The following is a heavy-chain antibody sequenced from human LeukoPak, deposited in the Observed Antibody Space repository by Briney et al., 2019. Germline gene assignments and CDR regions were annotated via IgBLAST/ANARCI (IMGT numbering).Heavy chain of an antibody. CDR2: ISSSGTTI. CDR3: ARWDSSGCLDY. Sequence: PGGSLRLSCAASGLTFSDYYMSWIRQAPGKGLEWVSYISSSGTTIYYADSVKGRFTISRDNAKNSLYLQMNSLRVEDTAVYFCARWDSSGCLDYWGQGTLVTVSS. J-gene: IGHJ4*02. D-gene: IGHD3-22*01. CDR1: GLTFSDYY. V-gene: IGHV3-11*01.